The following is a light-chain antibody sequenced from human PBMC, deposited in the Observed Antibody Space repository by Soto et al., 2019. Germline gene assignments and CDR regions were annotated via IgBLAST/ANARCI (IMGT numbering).Light chain of an antibody. CDR3: SSYTSSRAYV. Sequence: QSALTQPASVSGSPGQSITISCTGTSSDVGGYNYVSWYLQQSGKAPKLMIHEVSNRPSGVSNRFSGSKSGNTASLTISGLQAEDEADYYCSSYTSSRAYVFGIGTKVTVL. CDR1: SSDVGGYNY. J-gene: IGLJ1*01. CDR2: EVS. V-gene: IGLV2-14*01.